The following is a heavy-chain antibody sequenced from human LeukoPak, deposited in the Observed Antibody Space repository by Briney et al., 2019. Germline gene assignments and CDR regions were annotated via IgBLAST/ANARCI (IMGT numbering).Heavy chain of an antibody. CDR1: GGSISSSSYY. J-gene: IGHJ3*02. CDR3: AHSSAHDAFDI. D-gene: IGHD3-22*01. Sequence: SETLSLTCTVSGGSISSSSYYWSWIRQPPGKGLEWIGYIYYSGSTNYNPSLKSRVTISVDTSKNQFSLKLSSVTAADTAVYYCAHSSAHDAFDIWGQGTMVTVSS. CDR2: IYYSGST. V-gene: IGHV4-61*01.